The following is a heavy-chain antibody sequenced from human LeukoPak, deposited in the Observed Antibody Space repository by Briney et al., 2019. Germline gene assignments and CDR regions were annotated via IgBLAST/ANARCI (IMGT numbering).Heavy chain of an antibody. D-gene: IGHD3-22*01. CDR3: AKGRSSGYDLGDY. Sequence: RGSLRLSCAASGFTFSSYAMTWVRQAPGKGLEWVSSISGSDGSTYYADSVKGRFTISRDNSKNTLYVQMNSLRAEDTAVYYCAKGRSSGYDLGDYWGQGTLVTVSS. CDR1: GFTFSSYA. J-gene: IGHJ4*02. CDR2: ISGSDGST. V-gene: IGHV3-23*01.